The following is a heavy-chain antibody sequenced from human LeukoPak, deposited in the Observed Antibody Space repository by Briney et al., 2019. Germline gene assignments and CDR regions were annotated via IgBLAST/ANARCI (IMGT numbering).Heavy chain of an antibody. CDR1: GFTFSSYA. CDR2: ISGSGGST. CDR3: AKGPRSSWSLNWFDP. Sequence: GGSLRLSCAASGFTFSSYAMSWVRQAPGKGLEWVSTISGSGGSTYYADSVKGRFTISRDNSKNTLYLQMNSLRAEDTAVYYCAKGPRSSWSLNWFDPWGQGTLVTVSS. J-gene: IGHJ5*02. V-gene: IGHV3-23*01. D-gene: IGHD6-13*01.